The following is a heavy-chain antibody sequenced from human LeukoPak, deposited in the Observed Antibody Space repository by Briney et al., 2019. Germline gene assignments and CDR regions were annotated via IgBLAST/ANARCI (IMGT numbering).Heavy chain of an antibody. Sequence: ASVKVSCKASGYTFTSHYMHWVRQAPGQGLEWMGIINPSGGSTNYAQKFRGRVTMTRDTSTSTVYMDLSSLRSEDTAVYYCAACHSYGYSGAFDIWGQGTMVTVSS. V-gene: IGHV1-46*01. CDR2: INPSGGST. CDR1: GYTFTSHY. D-gene: IGHD5-18*01. CDR3: AACHSYGYSGAFDI. J-gene: IGHJ3*02.